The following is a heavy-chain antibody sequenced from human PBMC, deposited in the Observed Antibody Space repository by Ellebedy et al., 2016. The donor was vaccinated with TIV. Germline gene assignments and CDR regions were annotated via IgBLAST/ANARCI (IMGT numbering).Heavy chain of an antibody. Sequence: ASVKVSCKASGYTFTGYYMHWVRQTPGQGLEWMGWINPNSGGTNYAQKFQGRVTMTRDTSTYTAYMELRSLRSDDTAVYYCAKVVTELHKHSLDDWGQGTLVTVSS. D-gene: IGHD1-7*01. CDR2: INPNSGGT. V-gene: IGHV1-2*02. CDR1: GYTFTGYY. J-gene: IGHJ4*02. CDR3: AKVVTELHKHSLDD.